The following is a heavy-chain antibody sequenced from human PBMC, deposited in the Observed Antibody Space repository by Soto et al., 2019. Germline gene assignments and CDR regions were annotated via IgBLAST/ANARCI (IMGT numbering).Heavy chain of an antibody. CDR1: GFTFSSYS. CDR2: ISSSSSYI. V-gene: IGHV3-21*01. CDR3: ARANLDFWSGLYGMDV. D-gene: IGHD3-3*01. J-gene: IGHJ6*02. Sequence: GGSLRLSCAASGFTFSSYSMNWVRQAPGKGLAWVSSISSSSSYIYYADSVKGRFTISRDNAKNSLYLQMNSLRAEDTAVYYCARANLDFWSGLYGMDVWGQGTTVTVSS.